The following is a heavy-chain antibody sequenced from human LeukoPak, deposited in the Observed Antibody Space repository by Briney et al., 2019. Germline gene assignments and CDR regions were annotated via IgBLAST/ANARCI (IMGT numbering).Heavy chain of an antibody. CDR1: GGSFSGYY. Sequence: SETLSLTCAVYGGSFSGYYWSWIRQPPGKGLEGIGEINHSGSTNYNPSLKRRVTISVDTFKNQFSLKLSSVTAADTAVYYCARAVRYCSSTSCEEAFDIWGQGTMVTVSS. J-gene: IGHJ3*02. D-gene: IGHD2-2*01. CDR3: ARAVRYCSSTSCEEAFDI. V-gene: IGHV4-34*01. CDR2: INHSGST.